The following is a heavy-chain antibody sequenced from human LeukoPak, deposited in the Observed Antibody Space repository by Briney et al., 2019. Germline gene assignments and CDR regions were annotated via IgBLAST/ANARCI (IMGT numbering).Heavy chain of an antibody. J-gene: IGHJ3*02. D-gene: IGHD5-12*01. CDR2: IYSGGST. Sequence: GGSLRLSCAASGFTVSSNYMSWVRQAPGKGLEWVSVIYSGGSTYYADSVKGRFTISRDNSKNTLYLQMNSLRAEDTAVYYCAKGMGQHEWLRLDAFDIWGQGTMVTVSS. CDR3: AKGMGQHEWLRLDAFDI. CDR1: GFTVSSNY. V-gene: IGHV3-53*05.